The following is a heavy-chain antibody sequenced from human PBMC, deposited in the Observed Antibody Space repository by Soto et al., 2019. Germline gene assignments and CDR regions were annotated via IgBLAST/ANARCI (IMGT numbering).Heavy chain of an antibody. J-gene: IGHJ6*02. Sequence: GGSLRLSCAASGFTFSSYGMHWVRQAPGKGLEWVAVISYDGSNKYYADSVKGRFTISRDNSKNTLYLQMNSLRAEDTAVYYCAKGSGFWSGYLPPYYGMDVWGQGNTVTV. D-gene: IGHD3-3*01. CDR2: ISYDGSNK. CDR1: GFTFSSYG. V-gene: IGHV3-30*18. CDR3: AKGSGFWSGYLPPYYGMDV.